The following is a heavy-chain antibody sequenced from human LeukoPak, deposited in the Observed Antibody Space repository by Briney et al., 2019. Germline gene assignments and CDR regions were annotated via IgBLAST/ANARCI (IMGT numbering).Heavy chain of an antibody. Sequence: ASVKVSCKASGYTFTSYGISWVRQAPGQGLEWMGWISAYNGNTNYAQKLQGRVTMTTDTSTSTAYMELRSLRSDDTAVYYCARDSTTYYYDSTDAFDIWGQGTTVTVSS. V-gene: IGHV1-18*01. CDR3: ARDSTTYYYDSTDAFDI. D-gene: IGHD3-22*01. CDR1: GYTFTSYG. J-gene: IGHJ3*02. CDR2: ISAYNGNT.